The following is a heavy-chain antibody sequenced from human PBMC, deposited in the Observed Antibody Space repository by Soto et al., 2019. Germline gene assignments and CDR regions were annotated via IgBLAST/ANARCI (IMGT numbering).Heavy chain of an antibody. V-gene: IGHV1-69*02. CDR1: GGTFSSYT. D-gene: IGHD3-10*01. CDR2: IIPILGIA. J-gene: IGHJ4*02. CDR3: ARGYYGSGSYYPLDY. Sequence: QVQLVQSGAEVKKPGSSVKVSCKASGGTFSSYTISWVRQAPGQGLEWMGRIIPILGIANYAQKFQGRVTITADKSTSTAYMELSSLSSEDTAVYYCARGYYGSGSYYPLDYWGQGTLVTVSS.